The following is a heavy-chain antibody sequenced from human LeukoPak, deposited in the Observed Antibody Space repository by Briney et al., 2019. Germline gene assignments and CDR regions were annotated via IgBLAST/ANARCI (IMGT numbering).Heavy chain of an antibody. V-gene: IGHV3-30*18. Sequence: GRSLRLSCAASGFTFSSYGMHWVRQAPGKGLEWVAVISYDGSNKYYADSVKGRFTISRDNSKNTLYLQMNSLRAEDTAVYYCAKDVRGAGMDVWGQGTTVTVSS. CDR2: ISYDGSNK. J-gene: IGHJ6*02. D-gene: IGHD3-10*01. CDR3: AKDVRGAGMDV. CDR1: GFTFSSYG.